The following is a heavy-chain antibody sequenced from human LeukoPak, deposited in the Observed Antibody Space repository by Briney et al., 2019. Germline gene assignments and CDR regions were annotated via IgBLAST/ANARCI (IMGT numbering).Heavy chain of an antibody. CDR2: ISSSGSYI. D-gene: IGHD2-2*01. Sequence: GGSLRLSCAASGFTFSAYSMNWVRQAPGKGLEWVSSISSSGSYIYYADSVKGRFIISRDNAKNSLYLQMYSLRAEDTAVYYCARWYQLALDYWGQGTLVTVSS. CDR1: GFTFSAYS. V-gene: IGHV3-21*01. CDR3: ARWYQLALDY. J-gene: IGHJ4*02.